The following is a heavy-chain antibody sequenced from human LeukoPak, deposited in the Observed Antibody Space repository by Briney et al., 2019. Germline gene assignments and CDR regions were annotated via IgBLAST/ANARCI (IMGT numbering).Heavy chain of an antibody. CDR2: MNPNSGNT. CDR3: ARDRGDYYYMDV. J-gene: IGHJ6*03. V-gene: IGHV1-8*01. Sequence: ASVKVSCKASGYTFTSYDINWVRQATGQGLEWMGWMNPNSGNTGYAQKLQGRVTMTTDTSTSTAYMELRSLRSDDTAVYYCARDRGDYYYMDVWGKGTTVTISS. CDR1: GYTFTSYD.